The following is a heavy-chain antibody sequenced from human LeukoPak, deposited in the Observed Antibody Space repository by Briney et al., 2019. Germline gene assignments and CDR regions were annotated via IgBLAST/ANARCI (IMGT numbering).Heavy chain of an antibody. Sequence: ASVKVSCKASGYTFTGYYMHWVRQAPGQGLEWMGRINPNSGGTNYAQKFQGRVTMTRDTSISTAYMELSRLRSDDTAVYYCAREATTGTTYAFDIWGQGTMVTVSS. CDR1: GYTFTGYY. CDR3: AREATTGTTYAFDI. V-gene: IGHV1-2*06. D-gene: IGHD1-1*01. J-gene: IGHJ3*02. CDR2: INPNSGGT.